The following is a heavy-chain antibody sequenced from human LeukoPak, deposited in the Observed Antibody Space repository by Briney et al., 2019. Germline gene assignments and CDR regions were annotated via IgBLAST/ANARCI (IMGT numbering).Heavy chain of an antibody. CDR3: ARDLVTVTKGFDI. CDR2: ISYIGST. V-gene: IGHV4-59*11. D-gene: IGHD4-17*01. CDR1: TDSFSSHC. Sequence: SETLSLTCAVSTDSFSSHCWTWIRQPPGKGLEWIGYISYIGSTNYNPSLKSRATISIDTSKNQFSLKLSSVTAADPAVYYCARDLVTVTKGFDIWGQGTMVSVSS. J-gene: IGHJ3*02.